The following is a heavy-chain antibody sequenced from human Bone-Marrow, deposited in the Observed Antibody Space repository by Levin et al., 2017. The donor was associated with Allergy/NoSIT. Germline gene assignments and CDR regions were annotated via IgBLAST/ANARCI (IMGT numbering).Heavy chain of an antibody. CDR1: GFSFGSYG. Sequence: PGGSLRLSCAASGFSFGSYGMSWVRQAPGEGLEWVSAISGTGGTTYYADSVKGRFTMSRDNSKNTLYLQMNSLRAEDTAVYYCAKQPNSSGWREGFYFDYWGQGTLVAVS. V-gene: IGHV3-23*01. J-gene: IGHJ4*02. CDR2: ISGTGGTT. CDR3: AKQPNSSGWREGFYFDY. D-gene: IGHD6-19*01.